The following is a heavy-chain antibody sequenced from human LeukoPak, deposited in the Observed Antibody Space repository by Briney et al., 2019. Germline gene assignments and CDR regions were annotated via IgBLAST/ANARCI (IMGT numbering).Heavy chain of an antibody. V-gene: IGHV3-23*01. CDR1: GFTFSSYA. J-gene: IGHJ6*02. CDR3: ATDILTGPYYYYGMDV. D-gene: IGHD3-9*01. Sequence: GGSLRLSCAASGFTFSSYAMSWVRQAPGKGLEWVSAISGSGGSTYYADSVKGRFTISRDNSKNTLYLQMNSLRAEDTAVYYCATDILTGPYYYYGMDVWGQGTTVTVSS. CDR2: ISGSGGST.